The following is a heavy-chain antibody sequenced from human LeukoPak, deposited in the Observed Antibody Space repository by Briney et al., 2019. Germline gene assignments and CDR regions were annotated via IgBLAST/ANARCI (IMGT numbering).Heavy chain of an antibody. J-gene: IGHJ6*02. Sequence: GGSLRLSCAASEFAFSTYNMNWVRQAPGKGLEWVSYISTGSSTTYYADSVKGRFTISRDNVENSLYLQMDSLRAEDTAVYYCARDPGRQYSSIADVWGQGTTVTVSS. CDR1: EFAFSTYN. D-gene: IGHD6-19*01. V-gene: IGHV3-48*01. CDR3: ARDPGRQYSSIADV. CDR2: ISTGSSTT.